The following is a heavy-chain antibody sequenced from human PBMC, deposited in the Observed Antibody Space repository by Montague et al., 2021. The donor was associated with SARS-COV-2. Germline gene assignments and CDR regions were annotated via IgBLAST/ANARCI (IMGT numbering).Heavy chain of an antibody. CDR1: GFTFTAYW. V-gene: IGHV3-7*01. D-gene: IGHD3-10*01. J-gene: IGHJ3*02. Sequence: SLRLSCAGSGFTFTAYWMSWVRQAPGKGLEWVANIKQDGSERNYVDSVKGRFVLSRDNAKHSLYLQMNSLRPEDTAVYYCATPYYYDSGLNDAFDIWGQGTTVIVS. CDR2: IKQDGSER. CDR3: ATPYYYDSGLNDAFDI.